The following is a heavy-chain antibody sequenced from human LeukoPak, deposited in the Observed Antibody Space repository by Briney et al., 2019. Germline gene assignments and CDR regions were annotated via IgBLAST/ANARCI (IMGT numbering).Heavy chain of an antibody. V-gene: IGHV4-38-2*02. Sequence: SETLPLTCTVSSYCISSGYYWGWIRQPPGKGLEWIGSISRSGSTFYNPSLKSRVTISVDTSKNQFSLKLSSVTPADTAVYYCARDLSNSYGRIDYWGLGTLVTVSS. CDR2: ISRSGST. CDR3: ARDLSNSYGRIDY. J-gene: IGHJ4*02. CDR1: SYCISSGYY. D-gene: IGHD5-18*01.